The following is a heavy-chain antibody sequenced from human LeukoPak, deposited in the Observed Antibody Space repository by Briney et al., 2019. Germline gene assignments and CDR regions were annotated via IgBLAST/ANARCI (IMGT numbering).Heavy chain of an antibody. D-gene: IGHD3-3*01. Sequence: QAGGSLRLSCAASGFTFSSYAMSWVRQAPGKGLEWVSAISGSGGSTYYADSVKGRFTISRDNAKNSLYLQMNSLRAEDTAVYYCARETLEGYDAFDIWGQGTMVTVSS. J-gene: IGHJ3*02. CDR3: ARETLEGYDAFDI. V-gene: IGHV3-23*01. CDR2: ISGSGGST. CDR1: GFTFSSYA.